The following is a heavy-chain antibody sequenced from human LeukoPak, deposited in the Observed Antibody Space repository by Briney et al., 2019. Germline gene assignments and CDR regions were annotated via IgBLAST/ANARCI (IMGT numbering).Heavy chain of an antibody. CDR1: GGSFTNYY. CDR3: VRGLHVGETLPYYF. Sequence: SETLSLTCAVYGGSFTNYYWSWIRQPPGKGLEWIGEINHSGSTNYSPSIKSRVTISVDPSKNQFAVKLNSVTAADTGMYYCVRGLHVGETLPYYFWSQGTKVTVSS. D-gene: IGHD3-16*01. V-gene: IGHV4-34*01. J-gene: IGHJ4*02. CDR2: INHSGST.